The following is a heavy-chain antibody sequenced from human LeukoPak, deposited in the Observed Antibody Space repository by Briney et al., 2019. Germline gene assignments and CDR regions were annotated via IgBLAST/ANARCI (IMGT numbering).Heavy chain of an antibody. J-gene: IGHJ4*02. V-gene: IGHV3-7*01. Sequence: GGSLRLSCEASGFPFSSFWMPWVRKAPGKGLEWVANIKQDGSEKYYVDSVRGRFTISRDNATNSLYLQMNSLRAEDTAVYYCARDLNYFDYWGQGTLVTVSS. CDR2: IKQDGSEK. CDR3: ARDLNYFDY. CDR1: GFPFSSFW.